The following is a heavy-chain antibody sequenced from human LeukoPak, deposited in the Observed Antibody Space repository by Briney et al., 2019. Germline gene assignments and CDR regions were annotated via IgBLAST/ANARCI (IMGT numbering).Heavy chain of an antibody. CDR1: GDSVSSKSAA. J-gene: IGHJ6*02. Sequence: SQILSLTCAISGDSVSSKSAAWNWIRQSPSRGLEWLGRTYYRSKWFNGCAVSVKGRITISPDTSKNHFSLQLNSVTPEDTAVYYCTRQYSGGMDVWGQGTTVTVSS. CDR2: TYYRSKWFN. CDR3: TRQYSGGMDV. V-gene: IGHV6-1*01. D-gene: IGHD5-12*01.